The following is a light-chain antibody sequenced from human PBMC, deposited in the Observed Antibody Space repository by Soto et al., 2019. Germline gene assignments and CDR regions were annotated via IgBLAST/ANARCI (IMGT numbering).Light chain of an antibody. V-gene: IGKV3-15*01. J-gene: IGKJ5*01. CDR3: QQYNNWPPIT. Sequence: EIVLSQSPGTLSLSPGERATPSRRSSQSVSSNLAWYQQKPGQAPRLLIYGASTRATGIPARFSGSGSGTEFTLTISSLQSEDFAVYYCQQYNNWPPITFGQGTRLEIK. CDR1: QSVSSN. CDR2: GAS.